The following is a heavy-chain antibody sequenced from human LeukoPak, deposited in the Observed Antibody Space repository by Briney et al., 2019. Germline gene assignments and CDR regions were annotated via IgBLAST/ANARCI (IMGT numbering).Heavy chain of an antibody. D-gene: IGHD3-10*01. CDR1: GGSISSYY. CDR3: ARDHGSGRAWFDP. V-gene: IGHV4-59*01. CDR2: ISYSGST. J-gene: IGHJ5*02. Sequence: PSETLSLTCTVSGGSISSYYWSWIRQPPGKGLEWIGYISYSGSTNYNPSLKSRVTISVDTSKKQFSLKMSSVTAADTAVYYCARDHGSGRAWFDPWGQGTLVTVSS.